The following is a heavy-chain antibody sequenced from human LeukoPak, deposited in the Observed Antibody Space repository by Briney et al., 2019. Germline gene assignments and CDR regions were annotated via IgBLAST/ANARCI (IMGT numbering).Heavy chain of an antibody. CDR3: ARPRQVAATPVDLGPFFDY. Sequence: GGSLRLSCAASGFTFSSYWMSWVRQAPGKGLECVANIKQDGSEKYYVDSVKGRFTISRDNAKNSLYLQMNSLRAEDTAVYYCARPRQVAATPVDLGPFFDYWGQGTLVTVSS. CDR2: IKQDGSEK. D-gene: IGHD2-15*01. V-gene: IGHV3-7*01. CDR1: GFTFSSYW. J-gene: IGHJ4*02.